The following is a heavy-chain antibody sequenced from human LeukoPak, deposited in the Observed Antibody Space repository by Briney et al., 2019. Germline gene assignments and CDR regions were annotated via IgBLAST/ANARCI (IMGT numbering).Heavy chain of an antibody. J-gene: IGHJ4*02. CDR2: IYHSGST. CDR3: ARSVARAEVFDY. CDR1: GYSISSGYY. V-gene: IGHV4-38-2*02. D-gene: IGHD2-15*01. Sequence: SETLSLTCTVSGYSISSGYYWGWIRQPPGKGLEWIGSIYHSGSTYYNPSLKSRVTISVDTSKNQFSLKLSSVTAADTAVYYCARSVARAEVFDYWGQGTLVTVYS.